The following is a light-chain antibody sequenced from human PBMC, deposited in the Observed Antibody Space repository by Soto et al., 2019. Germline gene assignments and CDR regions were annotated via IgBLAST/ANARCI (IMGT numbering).Light chain of an antibody. J-gene: IGKJ4*01. CDR2: GAS. CDR3: QQYGVTPPNT. CDR1: QIVSSTY. Sequence: EIVLTQSPGTLSLSPGERATLSCGASQIVSSTYLAWFQQKPGQAPRLLIYGASTRATGIPDRFSGSGSGTDFTLTISGLEPEDFALYYCQQYGVTPPNTFGGGTKVEV. V-gene: IGKV3-20*01.